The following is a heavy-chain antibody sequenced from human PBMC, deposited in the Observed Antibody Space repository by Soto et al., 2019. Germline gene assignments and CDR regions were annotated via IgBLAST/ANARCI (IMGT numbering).Heavy chain of an antibody. CDR3: ATAEVHY. V-gene: IGHV3-74*03. CDR2: MTGDGRTT. CDR1: GFTFGDYW. J-gene: IGHJ4*02. Sequence: GGSLGLSCAASGFTFGDYWMHWVRQPPGKGPEWVSRMTGDGRTTQYADSVKGRFTDSRDNAKSTLYLQMNSLRAEDTAVYYCATAEVHYCRPGALATVFS.